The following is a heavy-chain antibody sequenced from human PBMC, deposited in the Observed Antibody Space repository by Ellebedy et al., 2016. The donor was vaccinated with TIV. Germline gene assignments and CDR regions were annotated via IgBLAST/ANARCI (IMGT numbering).Heavy chain of an antibody. D-gene: IGHD4-23*01. CDR1: GFTFNNFG. J-gene: IGHJ4*02. V-gene: IGHV3-21*01. Sequence: GESLKISCAASGFTFNNFGMSWVRQAPGKGLEWVASISSSKTFIYYADSVKGRVTISRDSAQNSLSLQMNSLRAEDTAMYYCARDADYAGNSDFFDLWGQGTLVTVSS. CDR3: ARDADYAGNSDFFDL. CDR2: ISSSKTFI.